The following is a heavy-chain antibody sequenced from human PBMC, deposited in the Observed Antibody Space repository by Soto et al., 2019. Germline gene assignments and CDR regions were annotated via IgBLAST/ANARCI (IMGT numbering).Heavy chain of an antibody. CDR2: IKQDGSEK. D-gene: IGHD6-13*01. CDR3: ARELAAAAGISPGYGMDV. Sequence: PGGSLRLSCAASGFTFSSYWMSWVRQAPGKGLEWVANIKQDGSEKYYVDSVKGRFTISRDNAKNSLYLQMNSLRAEDTAVYYCARELAAAAGISPGYGMDVWGQGTTVTVSS. CDR1: GFTFSSYW. V-gene: IGHV3-7*01. J-gene: IGHJ6*02.